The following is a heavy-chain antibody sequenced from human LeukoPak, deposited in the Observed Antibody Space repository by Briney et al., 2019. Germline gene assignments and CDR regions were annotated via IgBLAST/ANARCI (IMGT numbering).Heavy chain of an antibody. J-gene: IGHJ1*01. CDR2: ISAYNGNT. CDR3: ARESIVVVPADYTEYFQH. V-gene: IGHV1-18*01. CDR1: GYTFTSYG. D-gene: IGHD2-2*01. Sequence: ASVKVSCKASGYTFTSYGISWVRQAPGQGLEWMGWISAYNGNTNYAQKLQGRVTMTTDTSTSTAYMELRSLRSEDTAVYYCARESIVVVPADYTEYFQHWGQGTLVTVSS.